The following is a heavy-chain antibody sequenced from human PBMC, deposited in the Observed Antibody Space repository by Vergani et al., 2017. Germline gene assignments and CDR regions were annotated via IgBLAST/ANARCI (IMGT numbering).Heavy chain of an antibody. CDR2: IYYSGST. J-gene: IGHJ5*02. CDR3: ARVRFLEWLLSEYNWFDP. V-gene: IGHV4-59*11. CDR1: GGSISSHY. Sequence: QVQLQQWGAGLLKPSETLSLTCTVSGGSISSHYWSWIRQPPGKGLEWIGYIYYSGSTNYNPSLKSRVTISVETSKNQFSLKLSSVTAADTAVYYCARVRFLEWLLSEYNWFDPWGQGTLVTVSS. D-gene: IGHD3-3*01.